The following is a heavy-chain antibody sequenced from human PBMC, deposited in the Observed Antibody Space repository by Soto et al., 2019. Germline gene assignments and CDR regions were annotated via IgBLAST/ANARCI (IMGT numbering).Heavy chain of an antibody. CDR3: AKVVGPGEGYFDY. J-gene: IGHJ4*02. CDR1: GYTFTSYD. Sequence: ASVKVSCKASGYTFTSYDINWVRQATGQGLEWMGWMDPNSGNTGYAQKFQGRVTMTRNTSISTAYMELSSLRSEDTAVYYCAKVVGPGEGYFDYWGQGTLVTVSS. D-gene: IGHD2-15*01. V-gene: IGHV1-8*01. CDR2: MDPNSGNT.